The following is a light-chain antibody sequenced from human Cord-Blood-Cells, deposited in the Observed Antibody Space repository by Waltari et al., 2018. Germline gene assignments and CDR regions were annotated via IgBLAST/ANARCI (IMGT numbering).Light chain of an antibody. CDR3: SSYTSSSTVV. J-gene: IGLJ2*01. V-gene: IGLV2-14*01. Sequence: QSALTQPASVSGSPGQSITISCTGTSSDVGGYTYVSWYQQHPGKAPRLMIYDVSKRPLGFSNRFSGSKAGNTASLTISGLQAEDEADYYCSSYTSSSTVVFGGGTKLTVL. CDR2: DVS. CDR1: SSDVGGYTY.